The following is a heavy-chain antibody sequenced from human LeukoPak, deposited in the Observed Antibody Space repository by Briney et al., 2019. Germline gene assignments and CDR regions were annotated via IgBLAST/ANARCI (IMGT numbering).Heavy chain of an antibody. CDR2: ISGDSTYI. D-gene: IGHD6-19*01. V-gene: IGHV3-21*04. CDR3: ARDPGSGWSRGWFDP. CDR1: GFTFASYS. Sequence: GGSLRLSCAASGFTFASYSMNWVRQAPGKGLEWVSSISGDSTYIYNAGSVKGRFTISRDNAQASLYLQMISLRADDTAVYYCARDPGSGWSRGWFDPWGQGTLVTVSS. J-gene: IGHJ5*02.